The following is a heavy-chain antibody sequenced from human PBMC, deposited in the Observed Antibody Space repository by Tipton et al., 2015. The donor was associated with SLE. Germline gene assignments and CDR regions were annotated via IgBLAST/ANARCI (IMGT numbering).Heavy chain of an antibody. Sequence: TLSLTCTVSGGSISSYYWSWIRQPAGGGLEWIGRIYTNENTNYNPSLKSRVTMPVDTSKNHFSLKLNSVTAADTAVYYCATYSGWFHTWGHGALVTVSS. CDR3: ATYSGWFHT. J-gene: IGHJ5*01. CDR1: GGSISSYY. D-gene: IGHD4-11*01. V-gene: IGHV4-4*07. CDR2: IYTNENT.